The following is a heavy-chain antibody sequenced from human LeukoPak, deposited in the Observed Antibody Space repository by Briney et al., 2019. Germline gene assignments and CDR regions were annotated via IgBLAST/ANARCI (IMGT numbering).Heavy chain of an antibody. CDR1: GFTFSSYA. CDR2: ISGSGGST. CDR3: AKLLYGSGSSHPYYFDY. J-gene: IGHJ4*02. Sequence: PGGSLRLSCAASGFTFSSYAMSWVRQAPGKGLEWVSAISGSGGSTYYADSVEGRFTISRDNSKNTLYLQMNSLRAEDTAVYYCAKLLYGSGSSHPYYFDYWGQGTLVTVSS. D-gene: IGHD3-10*01. V-gene: IGHV3-23*01.